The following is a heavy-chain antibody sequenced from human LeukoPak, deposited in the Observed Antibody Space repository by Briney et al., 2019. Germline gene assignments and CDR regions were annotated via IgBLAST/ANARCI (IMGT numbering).Heavy chain of an antibody. D-gene: IGHD5-24*01. CDR1: GFNFDDYA. CDR2: INWKTGNG. V-gene: IGHV3-9*01. J-gene: IGHJ2*01. CDR3: TRRAARWQFDL. Sequence: GRSLRLSCAVSGFNFDDYAMHWVRQAPGRVLEWVSGINWKTGNGIYADSVKGRFTISRDNAKNSLYLQMSSLRAEDTALYDCTRRAARWQFDLWGRGTLLTVSS.